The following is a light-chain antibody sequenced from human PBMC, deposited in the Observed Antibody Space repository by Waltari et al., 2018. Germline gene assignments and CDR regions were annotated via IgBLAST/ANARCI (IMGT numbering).Light chain of an antibody. CDR1: QDVNNY. CDR2: DAS. V-gene: IGKV1-33*01. J-gene: IGKJ4*01. Sequence: DIHMMQTPSSLTVSLGHRVTFTCKASQDVNNYLKWYQQKPGQAPKFLIYDASKMETCIPSRFSGSGSGTTFTFTISYLEPEDVATYYCQLYSSLPVTFGGGTKVEI. CDR3: QLYSSLPVT.